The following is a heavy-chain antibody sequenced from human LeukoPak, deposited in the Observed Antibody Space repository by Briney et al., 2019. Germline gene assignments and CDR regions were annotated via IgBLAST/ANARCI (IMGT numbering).Heavy chain of an antibody. Sequence: GGSLRLSCAASGFTFSGYAMNWVRQAPGKGLEWVSVISGSGGSPDYADSVKGRFIISRDNSKNTLYLQMNSLRADDTAIYYCANFQSGSYYAPFDYWGQGTLVTVS. V-gene: IGHV3-23*01. D-gene: IGHD3-10*01. CDR3: ANFQSGSYYAPFDY. J-gene: IGHJ4*02. CDR1: GFTFSGYA. CDR2: ISGSGGSP.